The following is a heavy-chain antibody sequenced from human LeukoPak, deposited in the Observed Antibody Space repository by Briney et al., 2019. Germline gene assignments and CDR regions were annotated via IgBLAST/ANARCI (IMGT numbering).Heavy chain of an antibody. V-gene: IGHV1-2*02. J-gene: IGHJ4*02. CDR1: AYTFTGYY. Sequence: ASVKVSCKASAYTFTGYYMHWVRQAAGQGLEWMGWINPNSGGTNYAQKFQGKVTMTRDTSISTAYMELSGLKSDDTAVYYCAEEITVIRGVAYYWGQGTLVTVSS. CDR3: AEEITVIRGVAYY. D-gene: IGHD3-10*01. CDR2: INPNSGGT.